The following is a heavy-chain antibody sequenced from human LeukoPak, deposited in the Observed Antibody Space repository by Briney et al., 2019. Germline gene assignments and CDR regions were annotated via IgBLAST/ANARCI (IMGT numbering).Heavy chain of an antibody. Sequence: ASVKVSCKASGYTFTSYGISWVRQAPGQGLEWMGWISAYNGNTNYAQKLQGRVTMTTDTSTSTAYMELRSLRSDDTAVYYCARETSIVVVPAAMAGAPAGYYYYYYMDVWGKGTTVTVSS. CDR3: ARETSIVVVPAAMAGAPAGYYYYYYMDV. J-gene: IGHJ6*03. CDR1: GYTFTSYG. V-gene: IGHV1-18*01. CDR2: ISAYNGNT. D-gene: IGHD2-2*01.